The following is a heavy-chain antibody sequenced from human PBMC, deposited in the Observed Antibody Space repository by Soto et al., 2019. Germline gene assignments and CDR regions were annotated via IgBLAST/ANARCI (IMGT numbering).Heavy chain of an antibody. D-gene: IGHD6-6*01. Sequence: DSLKISCKGSGYSFSSHWIGWVRQMPGKGLEWMGIIYPGDSNIRYSPSFEGQIDMSADRSINTAYLRLSSLKASDTATYYCPRNLEEYSSASGFDYWGQGTLVTVSS. CDR3: PRNLEEYSSASGFDY. J-gene: IGHJ4*02. CDR2: IYPGDSNI. CDR1: GYSFSSHW. V-gene: IGHV5-51*06.